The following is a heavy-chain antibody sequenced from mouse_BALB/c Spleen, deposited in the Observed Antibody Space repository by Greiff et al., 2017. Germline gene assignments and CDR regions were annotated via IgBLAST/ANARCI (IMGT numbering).Heavy chain of an antibody. D-gene: IGHD1-1*01. CDR3: ARADYYGSSASFAY. CDR2: IHYSGST. CDR1: GYSITSGYS. Sequence: EVQLQESGPDLVKPSQSLSLTCTVTGYSITSGYSWHWIRQFLGNKLEWMGYIHYSGSTNYYPSLKSRISINRDTSKNQFFLQLNSVTTEDTVQYYCARADYYGSSASFAYWGQGTLVTVSA. V-gene: IGHV3-1*02. J-gene: IGHJ3*01.